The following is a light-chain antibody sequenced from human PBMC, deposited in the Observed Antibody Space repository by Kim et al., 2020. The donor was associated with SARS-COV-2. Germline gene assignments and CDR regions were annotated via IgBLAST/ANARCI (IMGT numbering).Light chain of an antibody. CDR2: DAS. J-gene: IGKJ5*01. CDR3: QQRASWPT. CDR1: QSVSTY. Sequence: EIVLTQSPATLSLSPGERATLSCRASQSVSTYLAWYQQTPGQAPRLLIYDASNRATGIPARFSSSGSGTDFTLTISSLEPEDFAVYYCQQRASWPTFGQGTRLEIK. V-gene: IGKV3-11*01.